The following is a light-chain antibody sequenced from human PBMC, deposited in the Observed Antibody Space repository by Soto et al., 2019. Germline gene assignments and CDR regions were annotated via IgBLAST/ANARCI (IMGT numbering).Light chain of an antibody. V-gene: IGKV2-30*01. J-gene: IGKJ4*01. CDR1: QSLVYTDGNTY. CDR3: IQGTHWPPT. Sequence: DVVMTQSPLSLPVTLGQPASISCRSSQSLVYTDGNTYLNWFHQRPGQSPRRLIYQVSTRDSGVPDRFSGGGSGTDFTLKIDRVEAEDVGVYYCIQGTHWPPTIGGGTTVEIK. CDR2: QVS.